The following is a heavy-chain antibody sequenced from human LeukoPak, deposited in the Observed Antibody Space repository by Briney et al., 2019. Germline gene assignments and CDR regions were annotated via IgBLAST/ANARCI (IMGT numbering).Heavy chain of an antibody. CDR2: ISAYNGNT. V-gene: IGHV1-18*01. Sequence: ASVKVSCKASGYTFTSYGISWVRQAPGQGLEWMGWISAYNGNTNYAQKLQGRVTMTTDTSTSTAYMELRSLRSGDTAVYYCARYYYDSSGYFPDLDYWGQGTLVTVSS. D-gene: IGHD3-22*01. CDR1: GYTFTSYG. J-gene: IGHJ4*02. CDR3: ARYYYDSSGYFPDLDY.